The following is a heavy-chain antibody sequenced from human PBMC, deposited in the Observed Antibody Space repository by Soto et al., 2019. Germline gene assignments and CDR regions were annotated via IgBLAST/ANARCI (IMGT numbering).Heavy chain of an antibody. D-gene: IGHD1-26*01. CDR2: IWHDGNNK. CDR1: GFTFSNYV. Sequence: GGSLRLSCAASGFTFSNYVMHGVRQAPGKGLEWVAIIWHDGNNKYYADSVRGRFIISRDNSKNRLYLQMNSLRAEDTAVYYCASDLVGASDSYGLDVWGQGTPVTVSS. CDR3: ASDLVGASDSYGLDV. J-gene: IGHJ6*02. V-gene: IGHV3-33*01.